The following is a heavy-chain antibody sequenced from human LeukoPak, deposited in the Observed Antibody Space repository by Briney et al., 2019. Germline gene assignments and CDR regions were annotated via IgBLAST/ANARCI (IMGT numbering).Heavy chain of an antibody. Sequence: SETLSLTCTVSGGSISSSSYYWGWIRQPPGKGLEWIGSIYYSGSTYYNPSLKSRVTISVDTSKNQFSLKLSSVTAADTAVYYCARGLLKDIVAVVAAGTSYYFDYWGQGTLVTVSS. V-gene: IGHV4-39*07. CDR2: IYYSGST. J-gene: IGHJ4*02. D-gene: IGHD2-15*01. CDR3: ARGLLKDIVAVVAAGTSYYFDY. CDR1: GGSISSSSYY.